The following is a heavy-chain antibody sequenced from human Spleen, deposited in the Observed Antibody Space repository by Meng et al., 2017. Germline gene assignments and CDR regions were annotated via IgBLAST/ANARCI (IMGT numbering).Heavy chain of an antibody. CDR1: VYTFTGYY. V-gene: IGHV1-2*02. D-gene: IGHD2-21*02. J-gene: IGHJ4*02. CDR3: AGLAYCGGDCYSGD. Sequence: SVNVSRKASVYTFTGYYMHWVRQAPGQGHEWMGRIKPNSSGTNYAQKFQGRVTMTRDTYISTAYMEVSRLGSDAPAVCYCAGLAYCGGDCYSGDWGQGTRVTVSS. CDR2: IKPNSSGT.